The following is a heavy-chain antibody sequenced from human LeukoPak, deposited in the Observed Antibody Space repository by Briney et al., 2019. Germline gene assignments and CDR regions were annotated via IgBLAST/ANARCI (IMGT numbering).Heavy chain of an antibody. CDR3: AKSRIAAANDAFDM. D-gene: IGHD6-13*01. Sequence: PGGSLRLSCAASGFTVSSNYMSWVRQAPGKGLEWVSAISGSGGTTNYADSVKGRFTISRDNSKNTLYLQMSSLRAEDTAVYFCAKSRIAAANDAFDMWGQGTMVT. CDR2: ISGSGGTT. V-gene: IGHV3-23*01. CDR1: GFTVSSNY. J-gene: IGHJ3*02.